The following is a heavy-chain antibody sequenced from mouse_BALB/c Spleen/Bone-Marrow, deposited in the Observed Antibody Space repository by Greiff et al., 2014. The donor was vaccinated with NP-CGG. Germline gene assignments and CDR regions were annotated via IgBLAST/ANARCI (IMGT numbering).Heavy chain of an antibody. D-gene: IGHD2-4*01. Sequence: VQLKESGGGLVKPGGSLKLSCAASGFTFSSYSMSWVRQTPEERLEWVATISSGGHDTYYPDSVKGRFTISRDNAKNTLYLQMSSLKSEDTAMYYCSKDGGYDYSYYFDYWGQGTTLTVSS. CDR2: ISSGGHDT. J-gene: IGHJ2*01. CDR3: SKDGGYDYSYYFDY. V-gene: IGHV5-6-4*01. CDR1: GFTFSSYS.